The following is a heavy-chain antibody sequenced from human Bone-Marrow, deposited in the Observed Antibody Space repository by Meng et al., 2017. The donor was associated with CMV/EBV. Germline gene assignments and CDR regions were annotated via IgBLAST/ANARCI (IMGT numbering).Heavy chain of an antibody. D-gene: IGHD6-6*01. CDR3: AREGDSIAARRAFDY. Sequence: SCTVSGGSINNGGYYWTWVRQHPGKGLEWIGYIYYTGNTYYSPSLKSRVSISIDTSKNQFSLRLSSVTAADTAVYYRAREGDSIAARRAFDYWGLGTLVTVSS. V-gene: IGHV4-31*02. CDR2: IYYTGNT. CDR1: GGSINNGGYY. J-gene: IGHJ4*02.